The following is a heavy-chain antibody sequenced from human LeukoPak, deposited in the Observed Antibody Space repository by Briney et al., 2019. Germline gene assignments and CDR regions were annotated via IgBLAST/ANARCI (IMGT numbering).Heavy chain of an antibody. CDR2: IYYSGST. D-gene: IGHD3-22*01. CDR3: AGANDGYGYYDSSGYFDYFDY. CDR1: GGTISSGDYY. V-gene: IGHV4-30-4*08. J-gene: IGHJ4*02. Sequence: SQTLSLTCTVSGGTISSGDYYWSWIRQPPGKGLEWIGYIYYSGSTYYNPSLKSRVTMSVDTSKNQFSLKLSSVTAADTAVYYCAGANDGYGYYDSSGYFDYFDYWGQGTLVTVSS.